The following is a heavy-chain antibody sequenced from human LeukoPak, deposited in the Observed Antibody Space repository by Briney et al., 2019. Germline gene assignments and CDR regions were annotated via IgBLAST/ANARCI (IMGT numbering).Heavy chain of an antibody. J-gene: IGHJ4*01. CDR2: INSDGGRT. Sequence: GGSLRLSWAASGXTFSTSWMHWVRQAPGKGLVWVSQINSDGGRTRYADSVKGRLTRSRDNAKNTVYLQMNSLRTDDTAMYYCARGRNGFFDYWGHGTLVTVSS. V-gene: IGHV3-74*01. D-gene: IGHD5-24*01. CDR1: GXTFSTSW. CDR3: ARGRNGFFDY.